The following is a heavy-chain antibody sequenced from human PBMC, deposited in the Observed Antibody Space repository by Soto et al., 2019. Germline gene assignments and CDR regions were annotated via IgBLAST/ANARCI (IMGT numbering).Heavy chain of an antibody. D-gene: IGHD6-13*01. CDR2: IYHSGST. J-gene: IGHJ4*02. CDR3: AKDVSGWYRRLDY. V-gene: IGHV4-4*02. CDR1: GGSISNSNW. Sequence: QVQLQESGPGLVKPSGTLSLTCAVSGGSISNSNWWSWVRQPPGKGLEWIGEIYHSGSTNYNPSLKCRVTISVDKSRHQFSLNLISVTAADTAVYYCAKDVSGWYRRLDYWGQGTLVTVSS.